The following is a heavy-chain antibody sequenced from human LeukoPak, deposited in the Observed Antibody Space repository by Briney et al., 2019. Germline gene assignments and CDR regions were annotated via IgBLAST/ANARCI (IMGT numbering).Heavy chain of an antibody. Sequence: ASVKVSCKASGYTFTSYYMHWARQAPGQGLEWMGIINPSGGSTSYAQKFQGRVTMTRDTSTSTVYMELSSLRSEDTAVYYCARDTTPPYIVVVPAAPKYWFDPWGQGTLVTVSS. V-gene: IGHV1-46*01. CDR3: ARDTTPPYIVVVPAAPKYWFDP. D-gene: IGHD2-2*01. CDR1: GYTFTSYY. CDR2: INPSGGST. J-gene: IGHJ5*02.